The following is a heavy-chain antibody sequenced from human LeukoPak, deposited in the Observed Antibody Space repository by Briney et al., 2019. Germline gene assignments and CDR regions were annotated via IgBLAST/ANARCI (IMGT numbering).Heavy chain of an antibody. CDR3: ARDPTLAGYSSSWYFDY. CDR2: TYYRSKWHN. Sequence: SQTLSLTCAISGDSVSSNSAAWNWIRQSPSRGLEWLGRTYYRSKWHNDYAVSVKSRITINPDTSKNQFSLQLNSVTPEDTAVYYCARDPTLAGYSSSWYFDYWGQGTLVTVSS. V-gene: IGHV6-1*01. D-gene: IGHD6-13*01. CDR1: GDSVSSNSAA. J-gene: IGHJ4*02.